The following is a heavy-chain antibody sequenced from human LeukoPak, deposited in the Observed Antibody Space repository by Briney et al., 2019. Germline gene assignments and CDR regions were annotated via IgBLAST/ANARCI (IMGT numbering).Heavy chain of an antibody. CDR3: ARDPSDSSSPLYYFDY. V-gene: IGHV3-15*01. CDR1: GFTFSNAW. CDR2: IKKKADGGTT. D-gene: IGHD6-13*01. Sequence: PGGSLRLSGVVSGFTFSNAWMSWVRQAPGKGPEWVGRIKKKADGGTTDYAAPVKGRFTISRDDSKNTLYLQMNSLRAEDTAVYYCARDPSDSSSPLYYFDYWGQGTLVTVSS. J-gene: IGHJ4*02.